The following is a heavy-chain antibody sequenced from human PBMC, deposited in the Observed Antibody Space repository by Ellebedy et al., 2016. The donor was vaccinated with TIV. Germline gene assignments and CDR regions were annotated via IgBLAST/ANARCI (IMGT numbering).Heavy chain of an antibody. CDR2: IDKAGDA. CDR1: GFTFSNYD. Sequence: GGSLRLXXAASGFTFSNYDMHWVRQGPGKGLEWVSAIDKAGDAFYAGSVNGRFTIARENAKSSLYLQMDNLRADDLAVYYCARESLGWKLQPLDYWGQGTLVTVSS. V-gene: IGHV3-13*04. CDR3: ARESLGWKLQPLDY. D-gene: IGHD3-16*02. J-gene: IGHJ4*02.